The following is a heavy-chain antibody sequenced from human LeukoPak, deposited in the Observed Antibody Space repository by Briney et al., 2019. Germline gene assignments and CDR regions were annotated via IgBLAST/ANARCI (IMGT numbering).Heavy chain of an antibody. CDR2: ISSSSSYI. CDR3: AIFGERNYFDY. CDR1: GFTFSSYS. V-gene: IGHV3-21*01. D-gene: IGHD3-10*01. Sequence: PGGSLRLSCAASGFTFSSYSMNWVRPAPGKGLEWVSSISSSSSYIYYADSVKGRFTISRDNAKNSLYLQMNSLRAEDTDVYYCAIFGERNYFDYWGQGTLVTVSS. J-gene: IGHJ4*02.